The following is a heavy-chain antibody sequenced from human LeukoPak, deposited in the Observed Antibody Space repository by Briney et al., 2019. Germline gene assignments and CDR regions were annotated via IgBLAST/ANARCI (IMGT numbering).Heavy chain of an antibody. CDR1: GYTFTSYD. CDR3: ARAVKNLSSWLYYYYYMDV. J-gene: IGHJ6*03. V-gene: IGHV1-8*01. CDR2: MNPNSGNT. D-gene: IGHD6-13*01. Sequence: ASVKVSCKASGYTFTSYDINWVRQATGQGLEWMGWMNPNSGNTGYAQKFQGRVTMTRNTSISTAYMELSSLRSEDTAVYYCARAVKNLSSWLYYYYYMDVWGKGTTVTISS.